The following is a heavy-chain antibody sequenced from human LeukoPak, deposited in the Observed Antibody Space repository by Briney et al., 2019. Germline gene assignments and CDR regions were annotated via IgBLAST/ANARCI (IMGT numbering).Heavy chain of an antibody. CDR1: GFTFSSYA. J-gene: IGHJ4*02. Sequence: PGGSLRLSCAASGFTFSSYAMSWVRQAPGKGLEWVSAISGSGGSTYYADSVKGRFTISRDNSKNTLYLQMDSLRAEDTAVYYCAKDHYYDSSAFDYWGQGTLVTVSS. CDR2: ISGSGGST. CDR3: AKDHYYDSSAFDY. V-gene: IGHV3-23*01. D-gene: IGHD3-22*01.